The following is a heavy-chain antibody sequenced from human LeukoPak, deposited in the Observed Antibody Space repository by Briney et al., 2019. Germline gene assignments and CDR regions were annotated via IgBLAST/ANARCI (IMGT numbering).Heavy chain of an antibody. D-gene: IGHD2-15*01. J-gene: IGHJ4*02. Sequence: GGSLRLSCAASGFTFSGSAMHWVRQASGKGLEWVGRIRSKANSYATAYAASVKGRFTISRDDSKNTAYLQMNSLKTEDTAVYYCARDPVVAAAPFDYWGQGTLVTVSS. CDR2: IRSKANSYAT. CDR3: ARDPVVAAAPFDY. V-gene: IGHV3-73*01. CDR1: GFTFSGSA.